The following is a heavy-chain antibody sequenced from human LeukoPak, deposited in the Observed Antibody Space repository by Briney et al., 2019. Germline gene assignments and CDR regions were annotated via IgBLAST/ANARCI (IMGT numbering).Heavy chain of an antibody. D-gene: IGHD2-15*01. CDR3: ARDPEGYCSGGSCLGYYFDY. J-gene: IGHJ4*02. CDR2: IWYDGSNK. Sequence: PGGSLRLSCEVSGFIFSNYGMHWVRQAPGKGLEWVALIWYDGSNKYYADSVKGRFTISRDNSENTLYLQMNSLRAEDTAVYYCARDPEGYCSGGSCLGYYFDYWGQGTLVTVSS. CDR1: GFIFSNYG. V-gene: IGHV3-33*01.